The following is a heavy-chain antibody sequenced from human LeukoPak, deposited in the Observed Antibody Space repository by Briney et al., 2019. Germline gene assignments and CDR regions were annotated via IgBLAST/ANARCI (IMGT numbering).Heavy chain of an antibody. Sequence: GASVKVSCKASGYTFTGYYMHWVRQAPGRGLEWMGWINTNTGNPTYAQGFTGRFVFSLDASVSTAYLQISSLKAEDTAVYYCARDHTAAATDYWGQGTLVTVSS. CDR2: INTNTGNP. CDR3: ARDHTAAATDY. J-gene: IGHJ4*02. CDR1: GYTFTGYY. D-gene: IGHD6-13*01. V-gene: IGHV7-4-1*02.